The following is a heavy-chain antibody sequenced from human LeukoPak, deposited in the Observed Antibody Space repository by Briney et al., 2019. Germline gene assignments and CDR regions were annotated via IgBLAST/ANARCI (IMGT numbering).Heavy chain of an antibody. CDR2: IHYRGTT. J-gene: IGHJ4*02. V-gene: IGHV4-39*01. CDR3: ARLYGSGSYYLN. CDR1: GGSISSSSFY. Sequence: SETLSLTCTVSGGSISSSSFYWGWIRQPPGKGLEWIGSIHYRGTTYYNPSLNRVTISVDTSKNQFSLMLSSVTAADTAVYFCARLYGSGSYYLNWGQGTLVTVTS. D-gene: IGHD3-10*01.